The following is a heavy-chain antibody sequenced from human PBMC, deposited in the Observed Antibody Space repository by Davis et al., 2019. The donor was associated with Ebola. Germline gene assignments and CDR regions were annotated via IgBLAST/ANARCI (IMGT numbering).Heavy chain of an antibody. D-gene: IGHD5-12*01. V-gene: IGHV3-33*01. CDR1: GFTFSSYG. Sequence: SLKISCAASGFTFSSYGMHWVRQAPGKGLEWVAVIWYDGSNKYYADSVKGRFTISRDNSKNTLYLQMNSLRAEDTAVYYCARAKQPARYSGYAGYYYGMDVWGQGTTVTVSS. CDR2: IWYDGSNK. J-gene: IGHJ6*02. CDR3: ARAKQPARYSGYAGYYYGMDV.